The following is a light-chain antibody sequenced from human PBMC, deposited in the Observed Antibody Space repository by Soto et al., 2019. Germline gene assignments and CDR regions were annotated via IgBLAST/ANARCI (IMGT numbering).Light chain of an antibody. CDR1: QGIRSY. V-gene: IGKV1-9*01. CDR3: QQLITSPFT. Sequence: DIQLTQSPSFLSASIGDRVTITCRASQGIRSYIAWYQKKPGKAPELLIYAASTLQSGVPPRFSGSGSGTEFTLTISSLWPEYFATEYCQQLITSPFTFGPGTKVDVK. CDR2: AAS. J-gene: IGKJ3*01.